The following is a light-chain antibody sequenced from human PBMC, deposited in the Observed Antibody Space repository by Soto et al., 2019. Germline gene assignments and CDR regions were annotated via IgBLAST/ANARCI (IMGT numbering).Light chain of an antibody. V-gene: IGKV1-39*01. Sequence: DIQMTQSPSSLSASVGDRVPITFRASQSISSYLNWYQQKPGKAPKLLIYAASSLQSGVPSRFSGSGSGTDFTLTISSLQPEDFATYYCQQSYSTPWKFGQGTKVDIK. CDR3: QQSYSTPWK. CDR1: QSISSY. CDR2: AAS. J-gene: IGKJ1*01.